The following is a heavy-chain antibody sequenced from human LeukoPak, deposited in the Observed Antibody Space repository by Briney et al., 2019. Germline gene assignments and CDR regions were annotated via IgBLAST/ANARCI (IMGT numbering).Heavy chain of an antibody. V-gene: IGHV3-74*01. CDR1: GITFSVYW. J-gene: IGHJ4*02. CDR2: TKSDGSST. Sequence: GGSLRLSCAASGITFSVYWMQWVRQAPGMGLVWVSRTKSDGSSTDYADSVKGRFTVSRDNAKNTLYLQMNSLRAEDTAVYYCARDFADWGQGTLVTVSS. CDR3: ARDFAD.